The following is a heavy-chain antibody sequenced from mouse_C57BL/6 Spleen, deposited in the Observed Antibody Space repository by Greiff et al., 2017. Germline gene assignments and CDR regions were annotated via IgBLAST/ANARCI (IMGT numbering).Heavy chain of an antibody. CDR2: INPGSGGT. J-gene: IGHJ2*01. CDR1: GYAFTNYL. Sequence: QVQLKESGAELVRPGTSVKVSCKASGYAFTNYLIEWVKQRPGQGLEWIGVINPGSGGTNYNEKFKGKATLTADKSSSTAYMQLSGLTSEDSAVYFGARGETRLYGDYWGQGTTLTVSS. V-gene: IGHV1-54*01. CDR3: ARGETRLYGDY. D-gene: IGHD2-12*01.